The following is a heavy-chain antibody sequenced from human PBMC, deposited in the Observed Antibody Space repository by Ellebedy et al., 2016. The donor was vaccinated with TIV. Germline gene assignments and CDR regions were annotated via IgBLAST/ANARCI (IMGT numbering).Heavy chain of an antibody. Sequence: GESLKISCAASGFTFSGYWMHWVRQPPGKGLVWVSRIATDGSSTTYADSVKGRFSISRDNAKNTLYLHMSSLRAKDTAVYYCVRDKQDYGGGYYFDGMDVWGQGTMVTISS. D-gene: IGHD4-23*01. CDR3: VRDKQDYGGGYYFDGMDV. CDR1: GFTFSGYW. V-gene: IGHV3-74*01. CDR2: IATDGSST. J-gene: IGHJ6*02.